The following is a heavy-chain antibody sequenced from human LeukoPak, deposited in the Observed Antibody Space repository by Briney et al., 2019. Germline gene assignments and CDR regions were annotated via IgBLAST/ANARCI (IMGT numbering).Heavy chain of an antibody. CDR3: TKDSREGYDSSGSFIN. J-gene: IGHJ4*02. CDR1: GFNFDDYA. Sequence: GGSLRLSCAGSGFNFDDYAMHWVRQAPGKGLEWVSGISYNSGTTGYADSVRGRFTISRDNAKNSLYLQMNSLRAEDTAFYYCTKDSREGYDSSGSFINWGQGTLVTVSS. D-gene: IGHD3-22*01. V-gene: IGHV3-9*01. CDR2: ISYNSGTT.